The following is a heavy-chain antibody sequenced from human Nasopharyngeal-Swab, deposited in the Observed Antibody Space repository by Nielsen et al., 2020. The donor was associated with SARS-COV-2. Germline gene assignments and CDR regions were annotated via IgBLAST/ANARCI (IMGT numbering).Heavy chain of an antibody. V-gene: IGHV4-31*03. CDR2: IYYSGST. CDR3: ARADTFGGVIVI. CDR1: GGSISSGGYY. Sequence: SETLSPTCTVSGGSISSGGYYWSWTRQHPGKGLDWIGYIYYSGSTYYNPSLKSRVTISVDTSKNQFSLKLSSVTAADTAVYYCARADTFGGVIVIWGQGTLVTVSS. J-gene: IGHJ4*02. D-gene: IGHD3-16*02.